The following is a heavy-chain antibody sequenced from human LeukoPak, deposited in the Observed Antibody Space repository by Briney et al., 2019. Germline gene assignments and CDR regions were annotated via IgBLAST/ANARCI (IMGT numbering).Heavy chain of an antibody. V-gene: IGHV4-31*03. CDR1: GGSISSGGYY. CDR2: IYYSGST. D-gene: IGHD3-22*01. J-gene: IGHJ4*02. Sequence: SQTLSLTCTVSGGSISSGGYYWSWIRQHPAKGLEWIGYIYYSGSTYYNPSLKSRVTISVDTSKNQFSLKLSSVTAADTAVYYCARDAPDSSGYLRFDYWGQGTLVTVSS. CDR3: ARDAPDSSGYLRFDY.